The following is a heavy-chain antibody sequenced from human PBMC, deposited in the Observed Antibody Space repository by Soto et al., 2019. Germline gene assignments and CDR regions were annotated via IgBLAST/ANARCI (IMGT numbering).Heavy chain of an antibody. D-gene: IGHD6-19*01. CDR3: ARVQFASGWRYAGAY. J-gene: IGHJ4*02. V-gene: IGHV1-46*04. CDR2: INPSDGTA. CDR1: GYTFTTYF. Sequence: QVQLVQSGAEVKKPGASVKVSCKASGYTFTTYFMHWVRQAPGQGLEWMGIINPSDGTATYAQKLQGIVTMTRDTSTSTVYIELSSLSSEDTAVYYCARVQFASGWRYAGAYWGQGTLVTVSS.